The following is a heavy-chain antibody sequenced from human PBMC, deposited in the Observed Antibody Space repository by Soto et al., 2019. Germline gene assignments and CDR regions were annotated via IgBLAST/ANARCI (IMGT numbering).Heavy chain of an antibody. CDR1: GFTLSNYW. Sequence: GGSLRLSCAASGFTLSNYWMHWVRKDPVKGLVWVSRINHDGTNTIYADSVQGRVTISTDNAKNTMYLQMNSLRVEDTGVYYCVRGSPRGYSFGYMGPWGQGTLVTVSS. CDR2: INHDGTNT. D-gene: IGHD5-18*01. J-gene: IGHJ5*02. V-gene: IGHV3-74*01. CDR3: VRGSPRGYSFGYMGP.